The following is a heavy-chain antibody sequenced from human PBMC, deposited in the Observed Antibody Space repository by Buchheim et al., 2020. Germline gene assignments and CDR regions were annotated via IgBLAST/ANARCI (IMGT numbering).Heavy chain of an antibody. D-gene: IGHD4/OR15-4a*01. V-gene: IGHV3-72*01. CDR3: TRVTMVRDYYFDS. Sequence: EVQLVESGGGLVQPGGSLRLSCAASGFTFSDHYMDWVRQAPRKGLEWVGRTRDRPNGYTTEYAASVKGRFTISRDDSKNSLYLQMNSLKIEDTAVYFCTRVTMVRDYYFDSWGQGTL. CDR2: TRDRPNGYTT. J-gene: IGHJ4*02. CDR1: GFTFSDHY.